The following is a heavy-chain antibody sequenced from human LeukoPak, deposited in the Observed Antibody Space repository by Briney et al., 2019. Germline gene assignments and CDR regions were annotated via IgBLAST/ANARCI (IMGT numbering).Heavy chain of an antibody. V-gene: IGHV1-2*02. CDR3: VWGPAAAPFFY. Sequence: GASETVSCKASVYTFTGYCLQWVRLAPPQGLEGMGWVYANSCCTSYAQKFQGRVTMTRDTSISTASLALNRLSSDGTTLYYSVWGPAAAPFFYCGRGTLVTVSS. CDR2: VYANSCCT. J-gene: IGHJ4*02. D-gene: IGHD2-2*01. CDR1: VYTFTGYC.